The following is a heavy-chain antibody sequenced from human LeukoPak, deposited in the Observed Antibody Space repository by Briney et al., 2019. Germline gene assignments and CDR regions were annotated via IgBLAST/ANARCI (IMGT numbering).Heavy chain of an antibody. CDR1: GYTFTNYY. D-gene: IGHD6-13*01. Sequence: ASVKVSCKASGYTFTNYYIHWVRQAPGQGLEWMGIINPSGGSTSYVQKFQGRVTMTRDMSTSTVYMELSSLRSEDTAVCYCAKSFGASQQYTSSWYYYYMDVWGKGTTVTVSS. V-gene: IGHV1-46*01. J-gene: IGHJ6*03. CDR2: INPSGGST. CDR3: AKSFGASQQYTSSWYYYYMDV.